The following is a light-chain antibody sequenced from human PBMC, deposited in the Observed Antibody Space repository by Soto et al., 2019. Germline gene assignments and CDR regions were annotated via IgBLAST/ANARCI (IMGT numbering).Light chain of an antibody. J-gene: IGLJ2*01. CDR3: QSYDSGLTAVV. V-gene: IGLV1-40*01. CDR2: VDD. Sequence: QSVLTQPPSVSGSPRQSVTISCTGRSSNIGAGFDVHWYQQLPGTAPKRLIYVDDSRPSGVPDRFSGSKSGSSASLAITGLQAEDEADYYCQSYDSGLTAVVFGGGTKLTVL. CDR1: SSNIGAGFD.